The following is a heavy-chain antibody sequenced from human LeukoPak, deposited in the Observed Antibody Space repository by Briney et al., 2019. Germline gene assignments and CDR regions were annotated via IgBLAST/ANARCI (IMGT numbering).Heavy chain of an antibody. CDR2: INPSGGRT. CDR1: GYTFTNYY. V-gene: IGHV1-46*01. CDR3: AGFGYGGNGTFDY. Sequence: WASVKVSCKASGYTFTNYYMHWVRQAPGLGLEWMGVINPSGGRTSYAQKFRGRVTMTRDMSTSTVYMELSSLRSEDTAVYYCAGFGYGGNGTFDYWGQGTLVTVSS. J-gene: IGHJ4*02. D-gene: IGHD4-23*01.